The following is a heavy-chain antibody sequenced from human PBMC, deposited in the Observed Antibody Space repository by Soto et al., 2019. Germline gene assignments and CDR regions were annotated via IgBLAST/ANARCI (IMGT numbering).Heavy chain of an antibody. CDR1: GSTFSSYA. V-gene: IGHV3-23*01. J-gene: IGHJ5*02. CDR2: ISGSGGST. Sequence: GSLRLSCAASGSTFSSYAMSWVRQAPGKGLEWVSAISGSGGSTYYADSVKGRFTISRDNSKNTLYLQMNSLRAEDTAVYYCAGSIAARFWFDPWGQGTLVTVSS. CDR3: AGSIAARFWFDP. D-gene: IGHD6-6*01.